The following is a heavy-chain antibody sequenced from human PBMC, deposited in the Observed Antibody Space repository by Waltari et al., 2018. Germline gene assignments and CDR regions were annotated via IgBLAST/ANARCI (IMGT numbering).Heavy chain of an antibody. CDR2: ISSSSSYI. Sequence: EVQLVESGGGLVKPGGSLRPSCAASGFTFSSYSMNWVRPAPGKGLEWVSSISSSSSYIYYADSVKGRFTISRDNAKNSLYLQMNSLRAEDTAVYYCAREGGYNSGFFGYWGQGTLVTVSS. V-gene: IGHV3-21*01. CDR3: AREGGYNSGFFGY. J-gene: IGHJ4*02. D-gene: IGHD5-12*01. CDR1: GFTFSSYS.